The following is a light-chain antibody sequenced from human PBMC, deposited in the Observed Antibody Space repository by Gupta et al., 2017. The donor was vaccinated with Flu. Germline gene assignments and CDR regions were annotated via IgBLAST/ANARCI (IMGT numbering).Light chain of an antibody. V-gene: IGKV1-12*01. CDR2: AAS. CDR1: QSISRW. CDR3: QQAGSFPTT. Sequence: DIRLTQSLSSVSASVGDRVTITCRASQSISRWLAWYQQKPGKAPKVLIYAASTLQSGVPSRFSGSGSGTDFALSISSLQPEDIATYYCQQAGSFPTTFGQGTRLEIK. J-gene: IGKJ5*01.